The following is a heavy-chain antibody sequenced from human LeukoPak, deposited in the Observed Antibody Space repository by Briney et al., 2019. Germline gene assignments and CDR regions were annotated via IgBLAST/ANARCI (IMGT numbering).Heavy chain of an antibody. V-gene: IGHV4-31*03. Sequence: PSETLSLTCTVSGGSISSGGYYWSWIRQHPGKGLGWIVYIYYSGSTYYNPSLKSRVTISVDTSKNQFSLKLSSVTAADTAVYYCARGRIGVSSWYRNYYGMDVWGQGTTVTVSS. CDR2: IYYSGST. J-gene: IGHJ6*02. CDR1: GGSISSGGYY. D-gene: IGHD6-13*01. CDR3: ARGRIGVSSWYRNYYGMDV.